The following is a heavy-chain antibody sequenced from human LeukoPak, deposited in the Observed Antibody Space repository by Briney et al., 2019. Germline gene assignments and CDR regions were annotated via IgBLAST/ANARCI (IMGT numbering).Heavy chain of an antibody. CDR1: GFTFSSYS. J-gene: IGHJ4*02. CDR3: ARDITMVRGAHDY. CDR2: ISGSSSYI. V-gene: IGHV3-21*01. Sequence: GGSLRLSCAASGFTFSSYSMNWVRQAPGKGLEWVSSISGSSSYIYYADSLKGRFTISRDNAKNSLYLQMNSLRAEDTAVYYCARDITMVRGAHDYWGQGTLVTVSS. D-gene: IGHD3-10*01.